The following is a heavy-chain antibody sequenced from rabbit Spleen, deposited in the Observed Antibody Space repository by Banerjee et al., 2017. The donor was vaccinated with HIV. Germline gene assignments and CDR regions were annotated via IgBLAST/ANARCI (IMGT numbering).Heavy chain of an antibody. CDR3: AREWSNPYYFAL. V-gene: IGHV1S45*01. J-gene: IGHJ4*01. CDR1: GFTLSSYY. CDR2: IYAGSSGST. Sequence: QEQLKESGGGLVQPGGSLKLSCKASGFTLSSYYMCCVRQAPGKGLEWIACIYAGSSGSTYYASWAKGRFTISKTSSTTVTLQMTSLTAADTATYFCAREWSNPYYFALWGQGTLVTVS.